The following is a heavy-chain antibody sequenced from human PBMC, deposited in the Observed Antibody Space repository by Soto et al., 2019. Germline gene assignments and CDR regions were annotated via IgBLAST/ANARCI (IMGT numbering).Heavy chain of an antibody. Sequence: PGGSLRLSCAASGFTVSSNYMSWVRQAPGKGLEWVGRIKSKTDGGTTDYAAPVKGRFTISRDDSKNTLYLQMNSLKTEDTAVYYCARDGSGYSYGYDYWGQGTLVTVSS. D-gene: IGHD5-18*01. J-gene: IGHJ4*02. CDR1: GFTVSSNY. V-gene: IGHV3-15*01. CDR2: IKSKTDGGTT. CDR3: ARDGSGYSYGYDY.